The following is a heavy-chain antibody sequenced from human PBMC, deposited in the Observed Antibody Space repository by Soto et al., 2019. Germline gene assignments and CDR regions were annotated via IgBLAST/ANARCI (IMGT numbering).Heavy chain of an antibody. CDR3: ARHLINLDTAMVTDYYGMDV. CDR2: IDPSDSYT. CDR1: GYSFTSYW. D-gene: IGHD5-18*01. J-gene: IGHJ6*02. V-gene: IGHV5-10-1*01. Sequence: PGESLKISCKGSGYSFTSYWISWVRQMPGKGLEWMGRIDPSDSYTNYSPSFQGHVTISADKSISTAYLQWSSLKASDTAMYYCARHLINLDTAMVTDYYGMDVWGQGTTVTVSS.